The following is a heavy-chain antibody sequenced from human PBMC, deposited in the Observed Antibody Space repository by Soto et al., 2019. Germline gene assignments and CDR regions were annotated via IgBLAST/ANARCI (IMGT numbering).Heavy chain of an antibody. J-gene: IGHJ6*02. D-gene: IGHD1-20*01. CDR2: IIPLHNTS. Sequence: ASVKVSCKVSGGAFTNYSLNWVRHAPGQGLEWLGGIIPLHNTSNYSLKLLGRGSVTADISSNTVYMHLSGLTSDDTATYYCAIWSNWNPLYYRGMDVWGQGTTVTVSS. CDR1: GGAFTNYS. V-gene: IGHV1-69*08. CDR3: AIWSNWNPLYYRGMDV.